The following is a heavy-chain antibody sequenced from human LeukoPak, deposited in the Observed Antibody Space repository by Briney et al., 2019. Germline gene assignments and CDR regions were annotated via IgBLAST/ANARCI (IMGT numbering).Heavy chain of an antibody. CDR2: IRSKNNNYAT. V-gene: IGHV3-73*01. CDR3: HSNWKIDETFFDY. D-gene: IGHD1-20*01. CDR1: GFTFSGAT. J-gene: IGHJ4*02. Sequence: GGSLKLSCATSGFTFSGATFYWVRQASGKGLEWLGRIRSKNNNYATDYSESVEGRIAISRDESKSTSYLHLMNLQTEDTALYYCHSNWKIDETFFDYWGQGTQVAVSS.